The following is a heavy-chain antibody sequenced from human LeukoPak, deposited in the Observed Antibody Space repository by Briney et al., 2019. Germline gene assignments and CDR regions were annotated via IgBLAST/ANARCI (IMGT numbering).Heavy chain of an antibody. CDR1: GFTFSSYA. CDR3: ASEVLLSY. V-gene: IGHV3-30*04. J-gene: IGHJ4*02. D-gene: IGHD3-10*01. CDR2: ISYDGSNK. Sequence: GGSLRLSCAASGFTFSSYAMHWVRQAPGKGLEWVAVISYDGSNKYYADSVKGRFTISRGNSKNTLYLQMNSLRAEDTAVYYCASEVLLSYWGQGTLVTVSS.